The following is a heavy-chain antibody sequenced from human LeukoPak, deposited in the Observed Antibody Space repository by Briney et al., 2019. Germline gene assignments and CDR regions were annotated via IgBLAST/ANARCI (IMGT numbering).Heavy chain of an antibody. V-gene: IGHV4-39*01. CDR2: ISYSGST. J-gene: IGHJ4*02. Sequence: PSETPSLTCTVSGGSMSSSTYYWGWIRQPPGKGLEWIGSISYSGSTYYNPSLNSRVTLSVDTSKNQFSLKVNSVTAADTAVYYCGRSFDAKSVGYWGQGTLVTVSS. D-gene: IGHD2-8*01. CDR3: GRSFDAKSVGY. CDR1: GGSMSSSTYY.